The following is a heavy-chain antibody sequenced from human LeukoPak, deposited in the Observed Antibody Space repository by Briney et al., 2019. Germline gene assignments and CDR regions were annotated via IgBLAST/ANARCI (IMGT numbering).Heavy chain of an antibody. Sequence: PGGSLRLSCAASGFTFSSYAMHWVRQAPGMGLEWVAVISYDGSNKYYADSVKGRFTISRDNSKNTLYLQMNSLRAEDTAVYYCARDSQYKGPTAYWFDPWGQGTLVTVSS. CDR1: GFTFSSYA. CDR3: ARDSQYKGPTAYWFDP. CDR2: ISYDGSNK. V-gene: IGHV3-30-3*01. D-gene: IGHD1-1*01. J-gene: IGHJ5*02.